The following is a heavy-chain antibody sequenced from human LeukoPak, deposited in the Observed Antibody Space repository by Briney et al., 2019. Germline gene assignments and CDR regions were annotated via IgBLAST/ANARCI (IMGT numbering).Heavy chain of an antibody. V-gene: IGHV3-11*01. D-gene: IGHD3-10*01. CDR3: ARHMVLRPCDY. CDR1: GFRFDDYY. CDR2: VSASGNIL. Sequence: GGSLRLFCAASGFRFDDYYFSWIRQGPGKGLEWISFVSASGNILDHADSVKGRFTISRDNAKNSVYLQMNNVQAEDTADYHCARHMVLRPCDYCGPGTLVTVSS. J-gene: IGHJ4*02.